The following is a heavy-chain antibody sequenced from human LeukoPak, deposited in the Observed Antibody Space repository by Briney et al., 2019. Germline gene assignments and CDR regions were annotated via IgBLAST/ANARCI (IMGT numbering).Heavy chain of an antibody. CDR1: GGTFGSYT. V-gene: IGHV1-69*02. CDR2: IIPLVDMA. D-gene: IGHD4-23*01. Sequence: SVKVSCKASGGTFGSYTITWVRQAPGQGLEWMGRIIPLVDMAKYAQRFQGRVTITADRSTSTAYMELTSLRSEDTAVYYCARYSTVVNRGNLYGMDVWGQGTTVTVSS. CDR3: ARYSTVVNRGNLYGMDV. J-gene: IGHJ6*02.